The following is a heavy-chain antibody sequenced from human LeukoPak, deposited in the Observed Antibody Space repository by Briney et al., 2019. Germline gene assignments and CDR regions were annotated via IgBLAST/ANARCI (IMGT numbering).Heavy chain of an antibody. J-gene: IGHJ4*02. D-gene: IGHD3-22*01. V-gene: IGHV4-34*01. CDR2: INHSGST. CDR1: GGSFSGYY. Sequence: SETLSLTCAVYGGSFSGYYWSWIRQPPGKGLEWIGEINHSGSTNYNPSLKSRVTISVDTSKNQFSLKLSSVTAAETAVYYCARRPGPKRYYYDSSGYPGGDYWGQGTLVTVSS. CDR3: ARRPGPKRYYYDSSGYPGGDY.